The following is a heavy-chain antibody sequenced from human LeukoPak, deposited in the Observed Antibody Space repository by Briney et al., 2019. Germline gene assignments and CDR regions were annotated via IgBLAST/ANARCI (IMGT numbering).Heavy chain of an antibody. V-gene: IGHV3-13*01. Sequence: GGSLRLSCAASGFTFSNYDMHWVRQATGKGLEWVSAVGTAGDTYYPGSVKGRFTISRENGKKSLYLQMNSLRAGDTAVYYCAKAHSSRNYYYYGMNVWGQGTTVTVSS. CDR3: AKAHSSRNYYYYGMNV. J-gene: IGHJ6*02. CDR2: VGTAGDT. D-gene: IGHD6-13*01. CDR1: GFTFSNYD.